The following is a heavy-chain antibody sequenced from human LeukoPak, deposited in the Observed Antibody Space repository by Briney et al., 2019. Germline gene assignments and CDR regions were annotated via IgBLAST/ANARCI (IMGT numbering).Heavy chain of an antibody. D-gene: IGHD6-13*01. CDR1: GYSFTDYY. CDR3: ASGLNSRSSSC. Sequence: ASVKVSCKASGYSFTDYYMHWVRQATGQGLEWMGSINPETGGTNYARKLQGRVTMTTDTTISTAYMQLSRLRSDDTAVYYCASGLNSRSSSCWGQGTRVTVSS. V-gene: IGHV1-2*02. J-gene: IGHJ4*02. CDR2: INPETGGT.